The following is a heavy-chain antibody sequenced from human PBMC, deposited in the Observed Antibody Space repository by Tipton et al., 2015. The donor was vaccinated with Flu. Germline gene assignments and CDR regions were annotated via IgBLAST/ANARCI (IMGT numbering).Heavy chain of an antibody. CDR1: GFTFSSYA. J-gene: IGHJ6*02. D-gene: IGHD6-13*01. CDR2: ISGSGGST. Sequence: SLRLSCAASGFTFSSYAMSWVRQAPGKGLEWVSGISGSGGSTYYADSVKGRFTISRDNSKNTMYLQMNSLRAEDTAVYYCAKGSYSSSFARMDVWGQGTTVTVSS. CDR3: AKGSYSSSFARMDV. V-gene: IGHV3-23*01.